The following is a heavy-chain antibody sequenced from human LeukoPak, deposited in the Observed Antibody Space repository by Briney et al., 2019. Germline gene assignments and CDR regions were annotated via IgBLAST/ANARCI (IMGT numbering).Heavy chain of an antibody. CDR2: ISSNGGST. D-gene: IGHD3-3*01. V-gene: IGHV3-64*01. CDR3: ARGGFDFWSGYYSPYYYYMDV. CDR1: GFTFSSYA. J-gene: IGHJ6*03. Sequence: PGGSLRLSCAASGFTFSSYAMSWVRQAPGKGLEYVSAISSNGGSTYYANSVKGRFTISRDNSKNTLYLQMGSLRAEDMAVYYCARGGFDFWSGYYSPYYYYMDVWGKGTTVTVSS.